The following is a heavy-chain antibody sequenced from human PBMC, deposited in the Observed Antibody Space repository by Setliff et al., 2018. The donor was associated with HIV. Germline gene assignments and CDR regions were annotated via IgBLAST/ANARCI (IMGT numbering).Heavy chain of an antibody. Sequence: LSLTCNVSGGSISSGGYYWSWIRQPAGKGLEWIGHIYTSGSTNYNPSLKSRVTMSIDTSKNQFSLKLSSVTAADTAVYYCARDRGGAAAGGYYYMDVWGKGTTVTVSS. J-gene: IGHJ6*03. D-gene: IGHD6-13*01. CDR3: ARDRGGAAAGGYYYMDV. V-gene: IGHV4-61*09. CDR2: IYTSGST. CDR1: GGSISSGGYY.